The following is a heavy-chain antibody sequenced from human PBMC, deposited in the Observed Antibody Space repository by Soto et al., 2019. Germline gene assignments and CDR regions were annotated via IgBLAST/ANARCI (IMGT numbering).Heavy chain of an antibody. Sequence: QVQLVQSGPEVKKPGALVKVSCKASGYTFTNYDISWVRQAPGQGLEWMGWISTYNGNTNYTQKLQGRVSMTTDTSTNTAYMALRSLKADGTAVYYCARGSGQGRLDYWGQGTLVTVSS. V-gene: IGHV1-18*01. D-gene: IGHD2-15*01. CDR3: ARGSGQGRLDY. J-gene: IGHJ4*02. CDR1: GYTFTNYD. CDR2: ISTYNGNT.